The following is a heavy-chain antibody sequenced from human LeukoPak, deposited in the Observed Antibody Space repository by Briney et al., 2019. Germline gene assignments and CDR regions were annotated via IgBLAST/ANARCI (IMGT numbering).Heavy chain of an antibody. CDR2: IYYSGST. Sequence: ASETVSLPCTVSGGSISSYYWSWIRQPPGKGLEWIGYIYYSGSTNYNPSLKSRVTISVDTSKNQFSLKLSSVTAADTAVYYCARDRYSSGFDYWGQGTLVTVSS. CDR1: GGSISSYY. CDR3: ARDRYSSGFDY. J-gene: IGHJ4*02. D-gene: IGHD6-19*01. V-gene: IGHV4-59*01.